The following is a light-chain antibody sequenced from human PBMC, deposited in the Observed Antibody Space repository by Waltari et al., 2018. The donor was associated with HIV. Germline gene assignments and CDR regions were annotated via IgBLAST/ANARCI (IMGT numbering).Light chain of an antibody. CDR2: GAS. CDR1: QSVSSN. V-gene: IGKV3-15*01. Sequence: EIVMTQSPATLSVSPGERATLSCRASQSVSSNLAWYQQKPGQAPRLLIYGASIRATGIPARFSGRGSGTEFTLTISSLQSEDFAVYYCQQYNNWLRTFGQGTKVEIK. J-gene: IGKJ1*01. CDR3: QQYNNWLRT.